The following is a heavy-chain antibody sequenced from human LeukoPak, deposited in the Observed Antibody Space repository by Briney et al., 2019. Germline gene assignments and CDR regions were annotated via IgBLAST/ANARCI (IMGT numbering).Heavy chain of an antibody. Sequence: SETLSLTCTVSGGSTSTYYWSWIRQPPGKGLEWIGFIYNSGNTNYNPSLKSRVTISVDTSKNQFSLKLSSVTAADTAVYYCARARYFDCWGQGTLVTVSS. V-gene: IGHV4-59*01. D-gene: IGHD2-15*01. J-gene: IGHJ4*02. CDR3: ARARYFDC. CDR2: IYNSGNT. CDR1: GGSTSTYY.